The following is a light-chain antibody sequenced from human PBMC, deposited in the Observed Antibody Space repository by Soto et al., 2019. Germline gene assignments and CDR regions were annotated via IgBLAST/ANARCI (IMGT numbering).Light chain of an antibody. Sequence: EIVLTQSPGTLYLSPGQRATLSCRASQSVSYNYLDWYQQKPGQALRLLIYGVSSRATGTPDRFSGSGSGTDFTLTISRLESEEFAVYYCQHCSYSRDFSFGRGTKVEIK. J-gene: IGKJ3*01. CDR1: QSVSYNY. CDR3: QHCSYSRDFS. CDR2: GVS. V-gene: IGKV3-20*01.